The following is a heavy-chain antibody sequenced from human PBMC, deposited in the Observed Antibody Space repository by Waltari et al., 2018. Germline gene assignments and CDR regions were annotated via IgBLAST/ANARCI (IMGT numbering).Heavy chain of an antibody. J-gene: IGHJ3*02. V-gene: IGHV3-74*01. D-gene: IGHD3-16*01. CDR2: SDVDGSGT. CDR3: IRDFGEPGATNVFDI. Sequence: EVQLVESGGGLVQPGGSLRLSCAASGLTLRSYWMHWVRQAPGKGLVLGLRSDVDGSGTSYADSVKGRFTISRDNAKNTVYLQMNSVRAEDTAVYYCIRDFGEPGATNVFDIWGQGTMVTVSS. CDR1: GLTLRSYW.